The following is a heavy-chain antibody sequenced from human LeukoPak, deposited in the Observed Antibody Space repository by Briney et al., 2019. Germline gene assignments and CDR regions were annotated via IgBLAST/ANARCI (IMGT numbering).Heavy chain of an antibody. CDR1: GFTFSDYG. CDR2: IWYDGSNK. D-gene: IGHD3-22*01. Sequence: GGSLKLSCTASGFTFSDYGMHWVRQPPGKGLEWVAIIWYDGSNKTYEDSVKGRFTISRDNSKNTLYLQMNSLRAEDTAVYYCARGVDYYENSGTIDYWGQGTLVTVSS. J-gene: IGHJ4*02. CDR3: ARGVDYYENSGTIDY. V-gene: IGHV3-33*01.